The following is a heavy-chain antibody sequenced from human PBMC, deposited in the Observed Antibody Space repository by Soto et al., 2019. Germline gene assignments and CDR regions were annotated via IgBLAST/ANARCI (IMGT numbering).Heavy chain of an antibody. CDR2: INPYGGAA. CDR3: ARVRSNSTASCWIYY. D-gene: IGHD2-21*02. CDR1: GYTFTSTW. Sequence: ASVKVSCKASGYTFTSTWMHWVRQAPGQGLEWMGIINPYGGAATYAEKFQGRVTMTRDTSTATDYMELSSLRSEDTAMYYCARVRSNSTASCWIYYWAQRNQVPVS. J-gene: IGHJ4*02. V-gene: IGHV1-46*01.